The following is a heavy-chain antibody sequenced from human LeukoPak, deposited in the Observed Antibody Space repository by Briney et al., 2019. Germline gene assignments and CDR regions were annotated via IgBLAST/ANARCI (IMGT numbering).Heavy chain of an antibody. Sequence: PGGSLRLSCVASGFKFNDYAMHWVRQAPGKGLEWVSGLSWHSGSIGYADSVKGRFIISRDNAKNSLYLEMNSLRPEVSALYYCAKETKVGENLYYFDYWGRGTLVTVSS. CDR1: GFKFNDYA. V-gene: IGHV3-9*01. CDR3: AKETKVGENLYYFDY. J-gene: IGHJ4*02. D-gene: IGHD1-26*01. CDR2: LSWHSGSI.